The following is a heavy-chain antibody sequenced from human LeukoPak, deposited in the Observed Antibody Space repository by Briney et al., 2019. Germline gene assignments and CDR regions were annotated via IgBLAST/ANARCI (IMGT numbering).Heavy chain of an antibody. V-gene: IGHV3-23*01. J-gene: IGHJ6*02. CDR2: VSSSGGRT. Sequence: ETLSLTCAVYGGSFSGYYWSWIRQPPGKGLEWVSTVSSSGGRTYYADSVKGRFTISRDNSKNTLYLQMNSLRVEDTAVYYCADPPTKDVWGQGTTVTVSS. CDR1: GGSFSGYY. D-gene: IGHD1-1*01. CDR3: ADPPTKDV.